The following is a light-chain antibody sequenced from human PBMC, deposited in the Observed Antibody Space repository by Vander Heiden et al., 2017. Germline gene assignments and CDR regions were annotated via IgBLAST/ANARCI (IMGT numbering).Light chain of an antibody. J-gene: IGLJ2*01. CDR3: SSYAGSSVV. CDR1: SSDVGGYKF. V-gene: IGLV2-8*01. CDR2: EVS. Sequence: QSALTQPPSASESPGQSVTISCTGTSSDVGGYKFVSWYQQHPGKAPKLMIYEVSKRPSGVPDRFSGSKSGNTASLTVSGLQADDEADYYCSSYAGSSVVFGGGTKLTV.